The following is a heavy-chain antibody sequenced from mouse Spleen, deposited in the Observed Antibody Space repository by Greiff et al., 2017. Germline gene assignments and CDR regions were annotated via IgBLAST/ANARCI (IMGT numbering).Heavy chain of an antibody. CDR3: ARSQLGIDY. J-gene: IGHJ2*01. CDR2: IYPRSGNT. Sequence: VKLMESGAELARPGASVKLSCKASGYTFTSYGISWVKQRTGQGLEWIGEIYPRSGNTYYNEKFKGKATLTADKSSSTAYMELRSLTSEDSAVYFCARSQLGIDYWGQGTTPTGSS. D-gene: IGHD4-1*02. CDR1: GYTFTSYG. V-gene: IGHV1-81*01.